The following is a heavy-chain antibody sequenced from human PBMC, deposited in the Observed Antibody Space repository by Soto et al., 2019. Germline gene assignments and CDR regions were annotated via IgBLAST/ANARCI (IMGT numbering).Heavy chain of an antibody. CDR1: GFTFSDHQ. Sequence: EVQLVESGGGLIQPGGSLRLSCAASGFTFSDHQMNWVRQAPGRGLEWVSVIYSSGTTYYGDSVKGRFTISRDNSKNTLYLQMNSLRTEDTALYYCARAGSPFHSDSTGYWGFHYWGQGTLVTVSS. V-gene: IGHV3-53*01. J-gene: IGHJ4*02. D-gene: IGHD3-9*01. CDR3: ARAGSPFHSDSTGYWGFHY. CDR2: IYSSGTT.